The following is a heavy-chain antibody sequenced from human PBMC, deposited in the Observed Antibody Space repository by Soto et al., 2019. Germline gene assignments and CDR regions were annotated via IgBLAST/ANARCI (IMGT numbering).Heavy chain of an antibody. Sequence: QVQLVQSGAEVKKPGASVKVSCKASGYTFTSYGISWVRQAPGQGLEWMGWISAYNGNTNYAQKLQGRVTMTTDTSKSTAYMELRSLRSDDTAVYYCARDAELRIVVVITRYYYYGMDVWGQGTTVTVSS. J-gene: IGHJ6*02. D-gene: IGHD3-22*01. CDR1: GYTFTSYG. V-gene: IGHV1-18*04. CDR2: ISAYNGNT. CDR3: ARDAELRIVVVITRYYYYGMDV.